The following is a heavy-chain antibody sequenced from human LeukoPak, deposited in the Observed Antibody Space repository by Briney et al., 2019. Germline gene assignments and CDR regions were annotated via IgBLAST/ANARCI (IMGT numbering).Heavy chain of an antibody. D-gene: IGHD6-19*01. CDR3: AKGIYSSGWSYFDY. CDR1: GFTFSNSA. CDR2: LSGSGITT. Sequence: GGSLRLSCAASGFTFSNSAMSWVRQAPGKGLEWVSTLSGSGITTYYADSLKGRFTISRDNSKNTLYLQMNSLRAEDTAVYYCAKGIYSSGWSYFDYWGHGTLVTVSS. V-gene: IGHV3-23*01. J-gene: IGHJ4*01.